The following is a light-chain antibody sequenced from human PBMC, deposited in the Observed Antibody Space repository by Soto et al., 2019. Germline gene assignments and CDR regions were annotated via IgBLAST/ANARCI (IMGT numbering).Light chain of an antibody. J-gene: IGLJ2*01. CDR3: SSYIINSTLLI. V-gene: IGLV2-14*01. CDR1: SGDVGTYNY. Sequence: QSALTQPASVSGSPGQSITISFTGTSGDVGTYNYVSWYQQHPGKAPKLMIYEVSNRPSGISNRFSGSKSGNTASLTISGLQAEDGADYYCSSYIINSTLLIFGGGTKLTVL. CDR2: EVS.